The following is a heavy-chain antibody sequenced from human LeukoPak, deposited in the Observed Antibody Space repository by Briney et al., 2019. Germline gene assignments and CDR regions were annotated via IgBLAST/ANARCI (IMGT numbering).Heavy chain of an antibody. V-gene: IGHV1-24*01. J-gene: IGHJ4*02. D-gene: IGHD3-22*01. CDR2: FDPEDGET. CDR3: ETARYADDSSGYYGD. Sequence: ASVRVSCKVSGYTLTELSMHWVRQAPGKGLDWMGGFDPEDGETIYAQKFQGRVTMNEDTSTDTAYMEVSSLRSEDTAVYYCETARYADDSSGYYGDWGQGTLVNVSS. CDR1: GYTLTELS.